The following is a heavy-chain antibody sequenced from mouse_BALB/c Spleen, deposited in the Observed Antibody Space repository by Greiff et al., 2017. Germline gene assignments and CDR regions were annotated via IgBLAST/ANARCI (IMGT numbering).Heavy chain of an antibody. CDR3: ASYRYPYYAMDY. V-gene: IGHV14-1*02. D-gene: IGHD2-14*01. CDR1: GFNIKDYY. J-gene: IGHJ4*01. CDR2: IDPENGNT. Sequence: EVQLHQSGAELVRPGALVKLSCKASGFNIKDYYMHWVKQRPEQGLEWIGWIDPENGNTIYDPKFQGKASITADTSSNTAYLQLSSLTSEDTAVYYCASYRYPYYAMDYWGQGTSVTVSS.